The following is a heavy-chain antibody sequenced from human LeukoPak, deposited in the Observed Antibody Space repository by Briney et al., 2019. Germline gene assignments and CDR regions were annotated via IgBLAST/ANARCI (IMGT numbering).Heavy chain of an antibody. CDR2: ISSSSSYI. CDR1: GFTFSSYS. J-gene: IGHJ3*02. V-gene: IGHV3-21*01. Sequence: GGSLRLPCAASGFTFSSYSMNWVRQAPGKGLEWVSSISSSSSYIYYADSVKGRFTISRDNAKNSLYLQMNSLRAEDTAVYYCARLGGDAFDIWGQGTMVTVSS. CDR3: ARLGGDAFDI. D-gene: IGHD3-10*01.